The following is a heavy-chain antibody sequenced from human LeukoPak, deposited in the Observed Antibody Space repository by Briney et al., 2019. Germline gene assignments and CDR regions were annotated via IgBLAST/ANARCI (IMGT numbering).Heavy chain of an antibody. CDR1: GFAFSSYA. CDR2: IIGSGSST. J-gene: IGHJ4*02. V-gene: IGHV3-23*01. D-gene: IGHD2-2*01. Sequence: PGGSLRLSCAASGFAFSSYAMSWVRQAPGKGLEWVSAIIGSGSSTYYADSVKGRFTISRDNSKNTLYLQMNSLRAGDTAVYYCAKLLPVVDCSSTSSYGFDYWGQGTLVSVSS. CDR3: AKLLPVVDCSSTSSYGFDY.